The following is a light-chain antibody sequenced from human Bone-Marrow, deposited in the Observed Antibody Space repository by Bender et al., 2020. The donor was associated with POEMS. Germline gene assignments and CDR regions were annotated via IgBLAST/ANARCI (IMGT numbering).Light chain of an antibody. J-gene: IGLJ1*01. CDR3: SSYAGSYTYV. V-gene: IGLV2-23*02. Sequence: QSALTQPASVSGSPGQSITISCAGTNSDVGSYNLVSWYQHHPDKAPKLIIFEVTKRPSGVSNRFSGSKSGNTASLTISGLQAEDEADYYCSSYAGSYTYVFGTGTKVTVL. CDR2: EVT. CDR1: NSDVGSYNL.